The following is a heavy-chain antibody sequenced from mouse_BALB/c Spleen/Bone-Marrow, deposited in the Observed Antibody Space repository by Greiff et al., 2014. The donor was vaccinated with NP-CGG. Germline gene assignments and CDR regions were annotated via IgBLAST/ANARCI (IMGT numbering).Heavy chain of an antibody. CDR1: GYAFSSYW. J-gene: IGHJ4*01. CDR3: ARGVPMDY. Sequence: VQLVESGAELARPGSSVKISCKASGYAFSSYWMNWVKQRPGQGLEWIGQIYPGDGDTNYNGKFKGKATLTADKSSSTAYMQLSSLTSEDSAVYFCARGVPMDYWGQGTSVTVSS. V-gene: IGHV1-80*01. CDR2: IYPGDGDT.